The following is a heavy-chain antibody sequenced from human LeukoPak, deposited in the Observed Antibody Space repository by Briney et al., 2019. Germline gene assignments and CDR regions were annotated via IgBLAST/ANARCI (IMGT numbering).Heavy chain of an antibody. CDR2: ISYDGSNK. Sequence: GGSLRLSCAASGFTFSSYGMHWVRQAPGKGLEWVAVISYDGSNKYYADSVKGRFTISRDNSKNTLYLQMNSLRAEDTAVYYCAKATVARGGYYYYGMYVWGQGTTVTVSS. J-gene: IGHJ6*02. D-gene: IGHD4-17*01. CDR3: AKATVARGGYYYYGMYV. CDR1: GFTFSSYG. V-gene: IGHV3-30*18.